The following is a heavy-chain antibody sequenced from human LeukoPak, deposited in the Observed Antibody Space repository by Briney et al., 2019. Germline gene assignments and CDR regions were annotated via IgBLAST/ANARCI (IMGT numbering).Heavy chain of an antibody. J-gene: IGHJ4*02. CDR1: GFTFSSYE. Sequence: PGGSLRLSCAASGFTFSSYEMHWVRQAPGEGLVWVSLINSDGFYADFVKGRFTISRDNAKNTLYLQMNGLRAEDTAVYYCARAGSNWKIDYWGQGTLVTVSS. CDR2: INSDGF. V-gene: IGHV3-74*01. D-gene: IGHD1-1*01. CDR3: ARAGSNWKIDY.